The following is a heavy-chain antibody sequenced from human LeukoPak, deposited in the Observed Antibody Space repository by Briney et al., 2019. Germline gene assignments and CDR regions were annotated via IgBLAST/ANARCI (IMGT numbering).Heavy chain of an antibody. Sequence: ASVTVSCKASGYTFTSYGISWVRQAPGQGLEWMGWISAYNGNTNYAQKLQGRVTMTTDTSTSTAYMELRSLRSDDTAVYYCARDTDYYDSSGYGDYWGQGTLVTVSS. V-gene: IGHV1-18*01. CDR3: ARDTDYYDSSGYGDY. J-gene: IGHJ4*02. CDR1: GYTFTSYG. CDR2: ISAYNGNT. D-gene: IGHD3-22*01.